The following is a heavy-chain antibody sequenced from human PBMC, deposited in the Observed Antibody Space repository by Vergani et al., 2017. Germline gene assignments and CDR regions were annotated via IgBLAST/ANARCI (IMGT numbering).Heavy chain of an antibody. V-gene: IGHV1-18*04. CDR1: GYTFTGFY. D-gene: IGHD6-13*01. CDR3: ASAGGPYSSSWAPPDY. Sequence: QVQLVQSGAEVKKPGASVKVSCKASGYTFTGFYMHWVRQAPGQGLEWMGWISAYNGNTNYAQKLQGRVTMTTDTSTSTAYMELRSLRSDDTAVYYCASAGGPYSSSWAPPDYWGQGTLVTVSS. J-gene: IGHJ4*02. CDR2: ISAYNGNT.